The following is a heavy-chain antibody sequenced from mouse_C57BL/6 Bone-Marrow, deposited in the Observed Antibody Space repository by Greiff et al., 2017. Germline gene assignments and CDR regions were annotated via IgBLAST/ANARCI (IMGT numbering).Heavy chain of an antibody. CDR3: ARKGEWLLYYAMDY. J-gene: IGHJ4*01. V-gene: IGHV2-9-1*01. CDR1: GFSLTSYA. CDR2: IWTGGGT. Sequence: VQRVESGPGLVAPSQSLSITCTDSGFSLTSYAISWVRQPPGKGLEWLGVIWTGGGTNYNSALKSRLSISKDNSKSQVFLKMNSLQTDDTARYYCARKGEWLLYYAMDYWGQGTSVTVSS. D-gene: IGHD2-3*01.